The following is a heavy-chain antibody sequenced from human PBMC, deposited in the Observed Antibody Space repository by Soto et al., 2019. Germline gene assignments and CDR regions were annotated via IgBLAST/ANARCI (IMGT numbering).Heavy chain of an antibody. Sequence: GGSLRLSCAASGFTFSSYAMSWVRQAPGKGLEWVSAISGSGGSTYYAESVKGRFTISRDNSKTTLYLQMDSLRAEDTAVYYCAKGGGDSLRYGMDVWGQGTTVTVSS. CDR1: GFTFSSYA. D-gene: IGHD2-21*02. V-gene: IGHV3-23*01. CDR2: ISGSGGST. CDR3: AKGGGDSLRYGMDV. J-gene: IGHJ6*02.